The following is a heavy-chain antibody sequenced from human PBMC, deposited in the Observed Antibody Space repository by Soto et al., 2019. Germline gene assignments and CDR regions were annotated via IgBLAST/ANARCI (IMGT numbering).Heavy chain of an antibody. D-gene: IGHD3-16*01. CDR3: ARGDPWDYVWGSPRNWFDP. Sequence: LSLTCTVSGGSISSGGYYWSWIRQHPGKGLEWIGYIYYSGSTYYNPSLKSRVTISVDTSKNQFSLKLSSVTAADTAVYYCARGDPWDYVWGSPRNWFDPWGQGTLVTVSS. CDR1: GGSISSGGYY. V-gene: IGHV4-31*03. CDR2: IYYSGST. J-gene: IGHJ5*02.